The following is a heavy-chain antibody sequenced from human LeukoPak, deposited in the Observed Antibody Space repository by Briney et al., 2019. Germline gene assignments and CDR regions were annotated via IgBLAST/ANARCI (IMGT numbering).Heavy chain of an antibody. V-gene: IGHV3-30*18. Sequence: GGSLRLSCAASGFTFSSCGMHWVRQAPGKGLEWVAVISYDGSNKYYADSVKGRFTISRDNSKNTLYLQMNSLRAEDTAVYYCAKTGSDSSGYFDYWGQGTLVTVSS. CDR2: ISYDGSNK. CDR3: AKTGSDSSGYFDY. CDR1: GFTFSSCG. J-gene: IGHJ4*02. D-gene: IGHD6-19*01.